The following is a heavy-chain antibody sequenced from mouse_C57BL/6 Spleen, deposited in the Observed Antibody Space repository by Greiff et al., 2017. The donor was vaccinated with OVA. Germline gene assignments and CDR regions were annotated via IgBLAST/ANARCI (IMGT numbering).Heavy chain of an antibody. CDR2: ISYDGSN. J-gene: IGHJ3*01. D-gene: IGHD2-10*01. V-gene: IGHV3-6*01. Sequence: DVQLQESGPGLVKPSQSLSLTCSVTGYSITSGYYWNWIRQFPGNKLEWMGYISYDGSNNYNPSLKNRISITRDTSKNQFFLKLNSVTTEDTATYYCAREGTYYGNLPFAYWGQGTLVTVSA. CDR1: GYSITSGYY. CDR3: AREGTYYGNLPFAY.